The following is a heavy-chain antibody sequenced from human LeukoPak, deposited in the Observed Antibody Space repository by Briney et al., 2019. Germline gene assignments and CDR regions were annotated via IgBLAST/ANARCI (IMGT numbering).Heavy chain of an antibody. CDR3: VKAGPGSGTYYGMDV. V-gene: IGHV3-23*01. J-gene: IGHJ6*02. Sequence: GGSLRLSCAASGFTFSSYAMSWVRQAPGKGLEWVSAISGSGGSTYYADSVKGRFTISRDNSKNTVSLQMNSLRADDTAVYYCVKAGPGSGTYYGMDVWGQGTTVTVSS. CDR2: ISGSGGST. D-gene: IGHD3-10*01. CDR1: GFTFSSYA.